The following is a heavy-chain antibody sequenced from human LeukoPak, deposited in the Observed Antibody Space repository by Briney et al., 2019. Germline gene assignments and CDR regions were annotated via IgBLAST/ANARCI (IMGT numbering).Heavy chain of an antibody. J-gene: IGHJ4*02. CDR2: ISSSSSYI. Sequence: GGSLRLSCAASGFTFSSYSMNWVRQAPGKGLEWVSSISSSSSYIYYADSVKGRFTISRDNAKNSLYLQMNSLRAEDTAVYYCARTYCSCGSCYSNIDYWGQGTLVTVSS. CDR3: ARTYCSCGSCYSNIDY. CDR1: GFTFSSYS. V-gene: IGHV3-21*01. D-gene: IGHD2-15*01.